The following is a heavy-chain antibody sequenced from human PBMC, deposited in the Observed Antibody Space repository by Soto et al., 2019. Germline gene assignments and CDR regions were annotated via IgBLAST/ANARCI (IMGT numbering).Heavy chain of an antibody. V-gene: IGHV5-51*03. CDR2: IYPGDSDT. CDR1: GYTFTSYA. J-gene: IGHJ6*02. CDR3: ARTSAAGKYYYGMDV. D-gene: IGHD6-13*01. Sequence: GASVKVSCKASGYTFTSYAMHWVRQMPGKGLEWMGIIYPGDSDTRYSPSFQGQVTISADKSISTAYLQWSSLKASDTAMYYCARTSAAGKYYYGMDVWGQGTTVTVSS.